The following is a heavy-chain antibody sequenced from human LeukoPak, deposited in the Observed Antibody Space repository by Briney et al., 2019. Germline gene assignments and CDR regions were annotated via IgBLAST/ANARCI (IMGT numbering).Heavy chain of an antibody. J-gene: IGHJ3*02. CDR1: GFTVSSNS. Sequence: QPGGSLRLSCAASGFTVSSNSMSWVRQAPGKGLECVSLIYSGGSTYHTDSVKGRFTISRDNSKNTLYLQMNSLRAEDTAVYYCAKDLEGEWNDIIDAFDIWGQGTMVTVSS. V-gene: IGHV3-66*01. CDR3: AKDLEGEWNDIIDAFDI. D-gene: IGHD1-1*01. CDR2: IYSGGST.